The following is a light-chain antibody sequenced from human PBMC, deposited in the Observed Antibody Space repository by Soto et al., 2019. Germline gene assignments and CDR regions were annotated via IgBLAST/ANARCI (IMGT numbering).Light chain of an antibody. Sequence: ESVLTQSPGTLSLSPGERATLSCRASQSVSSSFLAWYQLKPGQAPRLLIYGASSRATGIPDRFSGSGSGTDFPLTISRLEPEDFAVYYCKQYDSSPWTFGQGTKVEIK. CDR2: GAS. V-gene: IGKV3-20*01. CDR3: KQYDSSPWT. CDR1: QSVSSSF. J-gene: IGKJ1*01.